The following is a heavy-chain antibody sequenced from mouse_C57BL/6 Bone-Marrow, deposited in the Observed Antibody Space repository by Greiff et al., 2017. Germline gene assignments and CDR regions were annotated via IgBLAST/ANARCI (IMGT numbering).Heavy chain of an antibody. Sequence: QVQLKQSGAELVRPGASVTLSCKASGYTFTDYEMHWVKQTPVHGLEWIGAIDPETGGTAYNQKFKGKAILTADKSSSTAYMELRSLQSEDAAVYYCTRDYGRSYFDYWGQGTTLTVSS. CDR3: TRDYGRSYFDY. CDR1: GYTFTDYE. D-gene: IGHD1-1*01. V-gene: IGHV1-15*01. CDR2: IDPETGGT. J-gene: IGHJ2*01.